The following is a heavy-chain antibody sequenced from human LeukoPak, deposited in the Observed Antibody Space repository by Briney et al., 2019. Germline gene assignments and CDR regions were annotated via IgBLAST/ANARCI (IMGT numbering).Heavy chain of an antibody. J-gene: IGHJ5*02. CDR1: GGTFSSYA. D-gene: IGHD5-18*01. Sequence: SVKVSCKASGGTFSSYAISWVRQAPGQGLEWMGRIIPILGIANYAQKFQGGVTITADKSTSTAYMELSSLRSEDTAVYYCAEGLVDTAMVVNWFDPWGQGTLVTVSS. CDR2: IIPILGIA. V-gene: IGHV1-69*04. CDR3: AEGLVDTAMVVNWFDP.